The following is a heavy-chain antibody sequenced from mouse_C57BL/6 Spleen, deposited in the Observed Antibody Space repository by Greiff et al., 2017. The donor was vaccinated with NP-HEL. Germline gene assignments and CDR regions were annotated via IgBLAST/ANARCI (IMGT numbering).Heavy chain of an antibody. CDR2: INPYNGGT. CDR1: GYTFTDYY. D-gene: IGHD1-1*01. Sequence: EVQLQQSGPVLVKPGASVKMSCKASGYTFTDYYMNWVKQSHGKSLEWIGVINPYNGGTSYNQKFKGKATLTVDKSSSTAYMELNSLTSEDSAVYYCARDHYYGSNYDYFDYWGQGTTLTVSS. J-gene: IGHJ2*01. CDR3: ARDHYYGSNYDYFDY. V-gene: IGHV1-19*01.